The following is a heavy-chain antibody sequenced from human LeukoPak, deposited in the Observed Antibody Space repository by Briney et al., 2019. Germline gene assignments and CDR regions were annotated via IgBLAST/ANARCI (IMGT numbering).Heavy chain of an antibody. CDR1: GFPFNSW. Sequence: GGSLRLSCAVSGFPFNSWMSWVRQAPGKGLEWVANINQDGETKVYVDSVKDRFTISRDNAKNTLYLQMNSLRAEDTAVYYCVREYPASFDYWGQGTLVTVSS. CDR2: INQDGETK. J-gene: IGHJ4*02. CDR3: VREYPASFDY. V-gene: IGHV3-7*01.